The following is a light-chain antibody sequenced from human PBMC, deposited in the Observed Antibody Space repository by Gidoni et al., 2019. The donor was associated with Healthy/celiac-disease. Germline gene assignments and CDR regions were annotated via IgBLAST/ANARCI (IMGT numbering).Light chain of an antibody. V-gene: IGKV3-11*01. Sequence: ELVLASSPATLSLSPGERATLSCRASQSVSSYLAWYQQKPGQAPRLLIYDASNRATGIPARFSGSGSGTDFTLTISSLEPEDFAGYYCQQRSNWVTFGPGTKVDIK. CDR2: DAS. CDR1: QSVSSY. CDR3: QQRSNWVT. J-gene: IGKJ3*01.